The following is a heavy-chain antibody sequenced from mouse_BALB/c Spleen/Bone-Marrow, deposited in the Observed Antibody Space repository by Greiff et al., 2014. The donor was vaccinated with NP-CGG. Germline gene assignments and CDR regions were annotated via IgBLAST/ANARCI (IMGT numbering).Heavy chain of an antibody. CDR1: GFTLTDYY. D-gene: IGHD1-2*01. CDR2: IRNKANGYTT. J-gene: IGHJ2*01. V-gene: IGHV7-3*02. Sequence: DVQLVESGGGLVQPGGSLRLSCETSGFTLTDYYMNWVRQPPGKALEWLGFIRNKANGYTTEYSASVKGPFTISRDNSQSILYLQMNTLRAEDSATYYCARDIGRLLFDYWGQGTTLTVSS. CDR3: ARDIGRLLFDY.